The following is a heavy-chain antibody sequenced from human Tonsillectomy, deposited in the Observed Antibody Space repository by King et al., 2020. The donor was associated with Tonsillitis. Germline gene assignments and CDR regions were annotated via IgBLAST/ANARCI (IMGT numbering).Heavy chain of an antibody. D-gene: IGHD6-19*01. CDR2: TKPNSGGT. J-gene: IGHJ4*02. Sequence: QLVQSGADVKKPGASVKVSCKASGYSFSDYLLHWGGQPPGQGLGGRGGTKPNSGGTNYAHKFAGRVTMTSDMSISTAYMELAGLRSDDTATYYCTRETGGWRAFDYWGQGALVTVSS. CDR3: TRETGGWRAFDY. CDR1: GYSFSDYL. V-gene: IGHV1/OR15-1*04.